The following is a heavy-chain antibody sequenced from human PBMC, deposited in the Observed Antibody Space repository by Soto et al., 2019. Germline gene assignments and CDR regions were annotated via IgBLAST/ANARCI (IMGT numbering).Heavy chain of an antibody. CDR3: ARDIASPVVDAFDS. V-gene: IGHV3-21*06. D-gene: IGHD2-15*01. J-gene: IGHJ4*02. CDR1: GFTFRNYN. Sequence: EVQLVESGGGLVKAGGSLRLFCTASGFTFRNYNMNWVRQAPGKGLEWVSSISTRGAYMFYADSVKGRFTISRDNAQNSMFLQIDSPRAEDTAVYYCARDIASPVVDAFDSWGQGTLVTVSS. CDR2: ISTRGAYM.